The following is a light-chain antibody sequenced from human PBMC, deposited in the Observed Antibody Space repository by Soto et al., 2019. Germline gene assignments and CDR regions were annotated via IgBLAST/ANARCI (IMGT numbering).Light chain of an antibody. J-gene: IGKJ4*01. CDR1: RSININF. Sequence: EIVMTQSPGTLSLSPGEGATLSCRASRSININFLAWYQQKPGQSPMLLTYGASSRATDVPDRFSASGSGTDLALTISRLEPEDVAVYYCQQYISSPLTFGGGTKV. V-gene: IGKV3-20*01. CDR3: QQYISSPLT. CDR2: GAS.